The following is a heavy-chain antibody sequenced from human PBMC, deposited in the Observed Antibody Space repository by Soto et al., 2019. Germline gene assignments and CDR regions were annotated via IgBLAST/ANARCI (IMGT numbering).Heavy chain of an antibody. CDR1: GFSLSNYW. Sequence: EVQLVESGGGLVQPGGSLRLSCAASGFSLSNYWTHWVRQAPGKGLVWVSRIISDGSTKYADSVKGRFTISRDNAKNTLNLQMNSLRAEDTAVYYCARGGGGGSYFDYWGQGTLVTVSS. D-gene: IGHD1-26*01. V-gene: IGHV3-74*03. J-gene: IGHJ4*02. CDR2: IISDGST. CDR3: ARGGGGGSYFDY.